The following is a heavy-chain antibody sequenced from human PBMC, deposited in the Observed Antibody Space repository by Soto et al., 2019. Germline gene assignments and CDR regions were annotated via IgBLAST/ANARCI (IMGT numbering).Heavy chain of an antibody. J-gene: IGHJ4*02. Sequence: PGVSLRLSFSASGFIVSHYAMTLVRRAPGKGLEWVSSISGSGDRTHHAESVKGRFTISRDNSEKTLYLQMNRLKAEDTAVYYCAKENIVVVTSGDLDSWGQGTLVTVS. V-gene: IGHV3-23*01. CDR2: ISGSGDRT. CDR1: GFIVSHYA. D-gene: IGHD2-21*02. CDR3: AKENIVVVTSGDLDS.